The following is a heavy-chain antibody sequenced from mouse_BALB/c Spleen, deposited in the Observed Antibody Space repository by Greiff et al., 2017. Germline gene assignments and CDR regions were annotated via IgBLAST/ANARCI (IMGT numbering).Heavy chain of an antibody. CDR2: INSNGGST. Sequence: EVKVVESAGGLVKLGGSLKLSCAASGFTFSSYYMSWVRQTPEKRLELVAAINSNGGSTYYPDTVKGRFTISRDNAKNTLYLQMSSLKSEDTALYYCARRGTTAYWYFDVWGAGTTVTVSS. CDR3: ARRGTTAYWYFDV. V-gene: IGHV5-6-2*01. J-gene: IGHJ1*01. CDR1: GFTFSSYY. D-gene: IGHD1-2*01.